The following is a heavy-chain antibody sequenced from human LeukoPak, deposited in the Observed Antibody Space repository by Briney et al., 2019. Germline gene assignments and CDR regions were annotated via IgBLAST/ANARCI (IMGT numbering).Heavy chain of an antibody. V-gene: IGHV4-4*07. Sequence: SETLSLTCTVSGGSISSYYWSWIRQPAGKGLEWIGRIYTSGSTNYNASLKSRVSMSVDTSKNQFSLKLSSVTAADTAVFYCARENSGSYREFDYWGQETWSPSRQ. CDR3: ARENSGSYREFDY. D-gene: IGHD1-26*01. CDR1: GGSISSYY. CDR2: IYTSGST. J-gene: IGHJ4*01.